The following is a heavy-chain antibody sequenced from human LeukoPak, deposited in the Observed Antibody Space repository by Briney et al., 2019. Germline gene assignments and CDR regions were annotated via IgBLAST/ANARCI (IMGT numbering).Heavy chain of an antibody. D-gene: IGHD3-16*01. J-gene: IGHJ5*02. V-gene: IGHV4-39*01. CDR3: ARHYGP. Sequence: SETLSLTCTVPGGSISNYYWGWIRQPPGKGLEWIGSIYYSGSTYYNPSLKSRVTISVDTSKNQFSLKLSSVTAADTAMYYCARHYGPWGQGTLVTVSS. CDR2: IYYSGST. CDR1: GGSISNYY.